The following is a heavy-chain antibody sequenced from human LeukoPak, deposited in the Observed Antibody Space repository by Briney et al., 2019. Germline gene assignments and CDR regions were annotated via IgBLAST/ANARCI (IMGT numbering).Heavy chain of an antibody. J-gene: IGHJ4*02. V-gene: IGHV3-23*01. Sequence: GGSLRLSCAASGFMFSSYAMSWVRQAPGKGLEWVSAISGSGASTYYADSVKGRFTISRDNSKSTLYLQMNSLKTEDTAVYYCTTLFAVPGRDYWSQGTLVTVSS. CDR2: ISGSGAST. CDR3: TTLFAVPGRDY. CDR1: GFMFSSYA. D-gene: IGHD6-19*01.